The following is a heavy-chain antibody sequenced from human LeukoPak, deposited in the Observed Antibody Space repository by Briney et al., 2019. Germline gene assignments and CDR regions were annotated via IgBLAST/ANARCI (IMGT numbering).Heavy chain of an antibody. V-gene: IGHV1-2*04. J-gene: IGHJ3*02. Sequence: ASVKVSCKASGYTFTGYYMHWVRQAPGQGLEWMGWINPNSGSTNYAQKFQGWVTMTRDTSISTAYMELSRLRSDDTAVYYCAILTKAVAGNSRGAFDIWGQGTMVTVSS. CDR1: GYTFTGYY. CDR3: AILTKAVAGNSRGAFDI. D-gene: IGHD6-19*01. CDR2: INPNSGST.